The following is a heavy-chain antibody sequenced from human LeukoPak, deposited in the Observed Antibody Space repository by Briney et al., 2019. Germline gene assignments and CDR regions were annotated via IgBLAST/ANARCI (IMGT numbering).Heavy chain of an antibody. CDR2: IYYSGST. J-gene: IGHJ4*02. D-gene: IGHD3-3*01. CDR1: GGSISSYY. Sequence: SETLSLTCTVSGGSISSYYWGWIRQPPGKGLEWIGYIYYSGSTNYNPSLKSRVTISVDTSKNQFSLKLSSVTAADTAMYYCAREPPYYDFWGGSFDYWGQGTLVTVSS. CDR3: AREPPYYDFWGGSFDY. V-gene: IGHV4-59*01.